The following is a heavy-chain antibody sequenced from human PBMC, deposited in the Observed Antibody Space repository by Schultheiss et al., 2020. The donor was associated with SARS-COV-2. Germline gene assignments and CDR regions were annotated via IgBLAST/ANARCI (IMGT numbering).Heavy chain of an antibody. CDR1: GFTFDDYA. CDR3: AKDELGAAAAGSHLDY. J-gene: IGHJ4*02. V-gene: IGHV3-9*01. D-gene: IGHD6-13*01. Sequence: GGSLRLSCAASGFTFDDYAMHWVRQAPGKGLEWVSGISWNSGSIGYADSVKGRFTISRDNAKNSLYLQMNSLRADDTALYYCAKDELGAAAAGSHLDYWGQGTLVTVSS. CDR2: ISWNSGSI.